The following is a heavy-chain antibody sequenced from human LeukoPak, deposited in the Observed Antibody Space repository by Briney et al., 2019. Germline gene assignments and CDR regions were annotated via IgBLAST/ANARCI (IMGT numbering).Heavy chain of an antibody. V-gene: IGHV4-39*01. CDR2: IYHSGST. D-gene: IGHD2-21*01. Sequence: PSETLSLTCTVSGGSMSSSSYYWGWIRQPPGKGLEWIGSIYHSGSTYYNPSLKSRVTISEDTSKNQFSLKLSSVTAADTAVYYCARHDWVYWGQGTLVTVSS. J-gene: IGHJ4*02. CDR1: GGSMSSSSYY. CDR3: ARHDWVY.